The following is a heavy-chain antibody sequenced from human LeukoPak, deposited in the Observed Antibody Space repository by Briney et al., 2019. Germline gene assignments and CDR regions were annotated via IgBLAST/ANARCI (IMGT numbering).Heavy chain of an antibody. Sequence: SETLSLTCAVYGGSFSGYYWSWIRQPPGKGLEWIGEINHSGSTNYNPSLKSRVTISVDTSKNQFSLKLSSVTAADTAVYYCASLYYYGSGSVADPWGQGTLVTVSS. J-gene: IGHJ5*02. CDR3: ASLYYYGSGSVADP. D-gene: IGHD3-10*01. V-gene: IGHV4-34*01. CDR2: INHSGST. CDR1: GGSFSGYY.